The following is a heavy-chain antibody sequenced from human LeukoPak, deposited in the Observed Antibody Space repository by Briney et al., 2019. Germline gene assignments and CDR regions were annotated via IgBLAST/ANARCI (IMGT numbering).Heavy chain of an antibody. Sequence: GGSLRLSCAASGFTFSSYRMSWVRQAPGKGLEWVSSISSSSSYIYYADSVKGRFTISRDNAKNSLYLQMNSLRAEDTAVYYCARGRLRYFDWPQYFDYWGQGTLVTVSS. D-gene: IGHD3-9*01. V-gene: IGHV3-21*01. CDR3: ARGRLRYFDWPQYFDY. CDR1: GFTFSSYR. CDR2: ISSSSSYI. J-gene: IGHJ4*02.